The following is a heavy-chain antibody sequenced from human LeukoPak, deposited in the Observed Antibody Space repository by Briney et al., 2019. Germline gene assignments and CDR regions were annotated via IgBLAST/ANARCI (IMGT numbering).Heavy chain of an antibody. V-gene: IGHV3-7*01. CDR1: RFPFSSYW. CDR2: IKKDGSEK. D-gene: IGHD3-22*01. CDR3: ARDLYRIVVVPHYFDY. J-gene: IGHJ4*02. Sequence: GGSLRLSCAASRFPFSSYWMSWVRQAPGKGLEWVANIKKDGSEKYYVDSVKGRFTISRDNAKNSLYLQMNSLRAEDTAVYYCARDLYRIVVVPHYFDYWGQGTLVTVSS.